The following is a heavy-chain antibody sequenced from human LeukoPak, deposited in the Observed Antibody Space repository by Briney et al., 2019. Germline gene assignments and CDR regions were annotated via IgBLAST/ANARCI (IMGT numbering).Heavy chain of an antibody. Sequence: GASVKVSCKASGYTFTGYYMHWVRQAPGQGLEWMGWISAYNGNTNYAQKLQGRVTMTTDTSTNTVYMELRSLRSDDTAVYYCARDDGVGHCSSGYCFSGWFDPWGQGTLVTVSS. CDR1: GYTFTGYY. CDR3: ARDDGVGHCSSGYCFSGWFDP. CDR2: ISAYNGNT. J-gene: IGHJ5*02. V-gene: IGHV1-18*04. D-gene: IGHD2-15*01.